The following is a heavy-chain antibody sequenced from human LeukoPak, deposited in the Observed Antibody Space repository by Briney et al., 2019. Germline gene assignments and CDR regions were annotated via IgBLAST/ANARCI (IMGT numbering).Heavy chain of an antibody. CDR2: IYTSGST. Sequence: PSETLSLTCTVSGGSISNYYWSWIRQPAGKGLEWIGRIYTSGSTNYNPSLKSRVTMSVDTSKNQFSLKLSSVTAADTAVYYYAGEGHYYDSSGYYYGGEDYWGQGTLVTVSS. V-gene: IGHV4-4*07. CDR1: GGSISNYY. CDR3: AGEGHYYDSSGYYYGGEDY. D-gene: IGHD3-22*01. J-gene: IGHJ4*02.